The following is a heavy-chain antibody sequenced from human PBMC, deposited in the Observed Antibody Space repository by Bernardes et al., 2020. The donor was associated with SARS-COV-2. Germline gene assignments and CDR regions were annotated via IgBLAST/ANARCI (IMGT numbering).Heavy chain of an antibody. J-gene: IGHJ3*02. CDR3: ARRYYGSGIPWAFDI. V-gene: IGHV3-21*01. CDR2: ISGSDGTT. D-gene: IGHD3-10*01. CDR1: RFTFSNYS. Sequence: GGSLRLSCTASRFTFSNYSMNWVRQAPGKGLEWVSIISGSDGTTFYADSVKGRFTISRDNAKNSLFLQMNSLKAEDTAVYYCARRYYGSGIPWAFDIWGQGTMVTVSS.